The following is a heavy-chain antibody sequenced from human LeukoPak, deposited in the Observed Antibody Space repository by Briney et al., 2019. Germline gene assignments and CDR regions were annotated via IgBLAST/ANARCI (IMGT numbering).Heavy chain of an antibody. J-gene: IGHJ4*02. CDR3: VKGRTIFGVVTPLDY. CDR1: GFTFSSYP. Sequence: GGPLRLSCSASGFTFSSYPMHWVRQAPGKGLEYVLAISSNGGSTYYADSVKGRFIISRDNSKNTLYLQMSSLRAEDTAVYYCVKGRTIFGVVTPLDYWGQGTLVTVSS. V-gene: IGHV3-64D*09. CDR2: ISSNGGST. D-gene: IGHD3-3*01.